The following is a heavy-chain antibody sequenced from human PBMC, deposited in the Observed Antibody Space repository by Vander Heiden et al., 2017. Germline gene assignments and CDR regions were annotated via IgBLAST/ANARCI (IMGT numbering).Heavy chain of an antibody. CDR2: IKQDGSEK. Sequence: EVQLVESGGGLVQPGGSLRLSCAASGFTFSSYWMSWVRQDPGKGLEWVANIKQDGSEKYYVDSVKGRFTISRDNAKNSLYLQMNSLRAEDTAVYYCARELPSSSWYEVFDYWGQGTLVTVSS. J-gene: IGHJ4*02. CDR3: ARELPSSSWYEVFDY. D-gene: IGHD6-13*01. CDR1: GFTFSSYW. V-gene: IGHV3-7*01.